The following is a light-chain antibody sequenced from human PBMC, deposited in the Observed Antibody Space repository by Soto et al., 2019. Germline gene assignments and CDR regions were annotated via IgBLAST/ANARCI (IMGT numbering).Light chain of an antibody. V-gene: IGKV3-20*01. CDR2: GAS. J-gene: IGKJ1*01. Sequence: EIVLTQSPGTLSLSPGERATLSCRASQSVTSSYLAWYQQKPGQAPRLLIYGASSRATGIPDRFSGSGSGTDFTLTISRLEPEDVGVDYCQQYGSSPPTFGQGTKVEIK. CDR3: QQYGSSPPT. CDR1: QSVTSSY.